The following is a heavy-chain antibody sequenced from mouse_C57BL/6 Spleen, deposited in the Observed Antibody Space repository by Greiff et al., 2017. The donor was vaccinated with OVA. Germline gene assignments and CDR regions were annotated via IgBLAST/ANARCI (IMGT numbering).Heavy chain of an antibody. Sequence: QVQLQQPGAELVKPGASVKLSCKASGYTFTSYWMPWVKQRPGQGLEWIGEIDPSDSYTNYNQKFKGKATLTVDTSSSTAYMQLSSLTSEDSAVYYCAKDYYGSSPLYFDYWGKGPTLAVSS. CDR1: GYTFTSYW. J-gene: IGHJ2*01. D-gene: IGHD1-1*01. CDR3: AKDYYGSSPLYFDY. V-gene: IGHV1-50*01. CDR2: IDPSDSYT.